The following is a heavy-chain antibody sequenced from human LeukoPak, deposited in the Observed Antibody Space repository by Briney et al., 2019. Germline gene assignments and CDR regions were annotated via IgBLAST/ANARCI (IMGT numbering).Heavy chain of an antibody. D-gene: IGHD6-25*01. V-gene: IGHV3-23*01. J-gene: IGHJ3*01. CDR2: ISGSGRNT. Sequence: GGTLRLSCAASGFTFSSYGMRWVRQAPGKGLEWVSGISGSGRNTYYADSVKGRFTISRDNSRSTVDLQMNSLRVEDTGIYYCARDEIPSGTWGQGTMVIVSS. CDR1: GFTFSSYG. CDR3: ARDEIPSGT.